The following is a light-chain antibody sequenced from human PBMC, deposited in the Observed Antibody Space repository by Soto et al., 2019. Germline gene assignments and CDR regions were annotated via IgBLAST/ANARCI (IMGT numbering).Light chain of an antibody. CDR1: SSDVGNYNL. Sequence: QSVLTQPASVSGSPRHSIAISCTGTSSDVGNYNLVSWYQHHPGKAPKLIIYEVSKRPSGVSNRFSGSKSGDTASLTISGLQAEDEADYYYCSYAGSNYVFGTGTKVTVL. V-gene: IGLV2-23*02. J-gene: IGLJ1*01. CDR3: CSYAGSNYV. CDR2: EVS.